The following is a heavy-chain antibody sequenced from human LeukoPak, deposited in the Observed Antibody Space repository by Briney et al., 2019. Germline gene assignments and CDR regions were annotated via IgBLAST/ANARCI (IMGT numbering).Heavy chain of an antibody. V-gene: IGHV4-30-4*01. J-gene: IGHJ2*01. Sequence: QTXSLTCTVSGGSISSGDYYWSWLRQPPGKGLEWIGYIYYSGSTYYNPSLKSRVTISVDTSKNQFSLKLSSVTAADTAVYYCARVRRDYDSSGYFRYWYFDLWGRGTLVTVSS. CDR2: IYYSGST. CDR3: ARVRRDYDSSGYFRYWYFDL. CDR1: GGSISSGDYY. D-gene: IGHD3-22*01.